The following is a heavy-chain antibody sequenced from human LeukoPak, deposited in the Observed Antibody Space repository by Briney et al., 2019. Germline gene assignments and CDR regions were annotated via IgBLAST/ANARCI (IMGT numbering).Heavy chain of an antibody. V-gene: IGHV3-48*03. CDR1: GFTFSSYE. D-gene: IGHD6-13*01. Sequence: PGGSLRLSCAASGFTFSSYEMNWVRQAPGKGLEWVSYISSSGSTIYYADSVKGRLTISRDNAKNSLYLQMNSLRAEDTAVYYCARVDYSSSWPYYFDYWGQGTLVTVSS. CDR3: ARVDYSSSWPYYFDY. CDR2: ISSSGSTI. J-gene: IGHJ4*02.